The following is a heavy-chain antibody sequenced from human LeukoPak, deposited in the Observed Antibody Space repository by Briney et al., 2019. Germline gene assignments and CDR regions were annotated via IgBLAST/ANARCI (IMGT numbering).Heavy chain of an antibody. CDR2: ISSSGGDT. V-gene: IGHV3-23*01. D-gene: IGHD2-15*01. CDR3: ARCSGAGCYQGWFDP. Sequence: GGSLRLSCAGSGFTFSNYAMTWVRQAPGKGLEWVSAISSSGGDTEYADSVTGRFTVSRDNSKNMLYLQLNGLRAEDTAVYHCARCSGAGCYQGWFDPWGQGTLVTVSS. J-gene: IGHJ5*02. CDR1: GFTFSNYA.